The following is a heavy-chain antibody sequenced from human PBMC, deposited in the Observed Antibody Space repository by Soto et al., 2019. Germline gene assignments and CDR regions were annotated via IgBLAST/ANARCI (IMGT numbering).Heavy chain of an antibody. CDR2: ISYDGSNK. V-gene: IGHV3-30*03. J-gene: IGHJ4*02. CDR1: GFTFSSYG. CDR3: APWFGAFDY. D-gene: IGHD3-10*01. Sequence: QVQLVESGGGVVQPGRSLRLSCAASGFTFSSYGMHWVRQAPGKGLEWVAFISYDGSNKYYADSVKGRFTISRDNSKNTLYLHMNSLRAEDTAVYYCAPWFGAFDYWGQGTLVTVSS.